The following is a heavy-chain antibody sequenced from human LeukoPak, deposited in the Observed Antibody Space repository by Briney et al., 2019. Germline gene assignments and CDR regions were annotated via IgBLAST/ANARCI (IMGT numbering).Heavy chain of an antibody. Sequence: ASVKVSCKASGYIFTSYDINWVRQATGQGLEWMGWMNPNSGNTGYAQKFQGRVTMTRNTSISTAYMELSSLRSEDTAVYYCARGYDSSGYLFYYYYMDVWGKGTTVTISS. D-gene: IGHD3-22*01. V-gene: IGHV1-8*01. J-gene: IGHJ6*03. CDR2: MNPNSGNT. CDR1: GYIFTSYD. CDR3: ARGYDSSGYLFYYYYMDV.